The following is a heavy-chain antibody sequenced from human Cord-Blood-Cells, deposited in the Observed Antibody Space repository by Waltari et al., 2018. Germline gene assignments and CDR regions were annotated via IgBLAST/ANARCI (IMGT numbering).Heavy chain of an antibody. CDR2: IIPIFGTA. D-gene: IGHD3-22*01. CDR3: ASHYDSSGYYYYYGMDV. V-gene: IGHV1-69*01. Sequence: QVQLVQSGAEVKKPGSSVKVSCKASGGTFSSYAISWVRQAPGPGLEWMGGIIPIFGTANYAQKFQGRVTITADEATSTAYMELSSLRSEDTAVYYCASHYDSSGYYYYYGMDVWGQGTTVTVSS. CDR1: GGTFSSYA. J-gene: IGHJ6*02.